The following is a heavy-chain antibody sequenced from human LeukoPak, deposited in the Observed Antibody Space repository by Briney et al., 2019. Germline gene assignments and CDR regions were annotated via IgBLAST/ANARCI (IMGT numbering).Heavy chain of an antibody. CDR3: ASRWDFGDFQNWLDS. V-gene: IGHV3-23*01. CDR2: ISGTGVTT. Sequence: GGSLRLTCAASGFTFNSYALSWVRQAPGQGLEWVASISGTGVTTYYSDSVKGRFTISRDNSKNTLYLQMNSLRAEDTALYYCASRWDFGDFQNWLDSWGQGTLVTVSS. J-gene: IGHJ5*01. D-gene: IGHD4-17*01. CDR1: GFTFNSYA.